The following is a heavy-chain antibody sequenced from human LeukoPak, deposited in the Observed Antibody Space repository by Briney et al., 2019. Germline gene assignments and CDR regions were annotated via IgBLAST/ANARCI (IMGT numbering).Heavy chain of an antibody. V-gene: IGHV4-38-2*02. CDR3: ASHSGGYAY. Sequence: SETLSLTCTVSVYSISSGYYWGWIRQPPGKGLEWIGSIYHSGSTYYNPSLKSRVTISVDTSKNQFSLKLSSVTAADTAVYYCASHSGGYAYWGQGTLVTVSS. J-gene: IGHJ4*02. CDR2: IYHSGST. CDR1: VYSISSGYY. D-gene: IGHD5-12*01.